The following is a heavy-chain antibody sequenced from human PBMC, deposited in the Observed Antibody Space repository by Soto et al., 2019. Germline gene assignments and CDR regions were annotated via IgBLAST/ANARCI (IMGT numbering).Heavy chain of an antibody. CDR3: AKEGTTQRSYYFDF. CDR2: ISYEGRIQ. Sequence: QVQLVESGGGVVQPGRSLRLSCAASGFTFSSYGMQWVRQAPGKGLEWVAVISYEGRIQYYADSVKGRFTISRDNSKDTLFLQMNSLRAEDTAVYYCAKEGTTQRSYYFDFWGQGTLVTVSS. J-gene: IGHJ4*02. V-gene: IGHV3-30*18. CDR1: GFTFSSYG. D-gene: IGHD2-15*01.